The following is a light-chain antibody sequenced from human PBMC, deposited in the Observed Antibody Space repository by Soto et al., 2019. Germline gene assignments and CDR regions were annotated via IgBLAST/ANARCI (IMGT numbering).Light chain of an antibody. V-gene: IGKV3-15*01. CDR2: GAS. CDR3: QQYNNWPPTWT. J-gene: IGKJ1*01. CDR1: QSVSSN. Sequence: EIILTQSPDTLSLSPGARATLSCRASQSVSSNLAWYQQKPGQAPRLLIYGASTRATGIPARFSGSGSGTEFTLTISSLQSEDFAVYYCQQYNNWPPTWTVGQGTKVDIK.